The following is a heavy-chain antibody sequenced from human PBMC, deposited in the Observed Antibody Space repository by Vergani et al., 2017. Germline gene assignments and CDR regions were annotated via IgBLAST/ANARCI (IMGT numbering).Heavy chain of an antibody. CDR1: GFTFSSYS. Sequence: EVQLVESGGGLVKPGGSLRLSCAASGFTFSSYSMNWVRQAPGKGLEWVSSISSSSSYIYYADSVKGRFTISRDNAKNSLYLQMNSLRAEDTAVYYCARDPTRYDILTGYSSYYYYGMDVWAKGPRSPSP. D-gene: IGHD3-9*01. V-gene: IGHV3-21*01. CDR2: ISSSSSYI. J-gene: IGHJ6*02. CDR3: ARDPTRYDILTGYSSYYYYGMDV.